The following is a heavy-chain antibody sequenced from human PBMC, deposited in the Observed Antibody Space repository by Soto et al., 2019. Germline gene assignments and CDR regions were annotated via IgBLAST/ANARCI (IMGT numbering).Heavy chain of an antibody. D-gene: IGHD1-7*01. J-gene: IGHJ5*02. CDR2: ITGSGGSA. CDR3: ASEPTGTSLYNWFDP. CDR1: GFTFRNFA. V-gene: IGHV3-23*01. Sequence: GGSLRLSCVASGFTFRNFAMSWVRQAPGKGLEWVSAITGSGGSAYYADSLKGRFTVSRDNSKNTLSLQMNNLRAEDTAVYYCASEPTGTSLYNWFDPWGQGTLVTVSS.